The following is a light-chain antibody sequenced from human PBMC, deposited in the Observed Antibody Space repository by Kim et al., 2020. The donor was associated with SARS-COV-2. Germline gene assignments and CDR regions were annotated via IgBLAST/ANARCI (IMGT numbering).Light chain of an antibody. J-gene: IGKJ5*01. V-gene: IGKV1-39*01. Sequence: SIGDSVTITCRASQSIINYLNWYQLEPGKAPKLLIHGASTLQSGVPSRFSGSGSGTDFTLTISSLQPEDFATYYCQQSNSFPQITFGQGTRLEIK. CDR1: QSIINY. CDR3: QQSNSFPQIT. CDR2: GAS.